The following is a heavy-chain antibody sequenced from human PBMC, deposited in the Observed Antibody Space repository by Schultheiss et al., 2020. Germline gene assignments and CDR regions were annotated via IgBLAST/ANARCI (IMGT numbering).Heavy chain of an antibody. Sequence: VGSLRLSCAASGFTFSSYAMHWVRQAPGKGLEWVAVISYDGSNKYYADSVKGRFTISRDNSKNTLYLQMNSLRAEDTAVYYCAREGPGRIIAVAATSEGCWGKGTLVTVSS. CDR3: AREGPGRIIAVAATSEGC. D-gene: IGHD6-19*01. CDR1: GFTFSSYA. J-gene: IGHJ4*02. V-gene: IGHV3-30-3*01. CDR2: ISYDGSNK.